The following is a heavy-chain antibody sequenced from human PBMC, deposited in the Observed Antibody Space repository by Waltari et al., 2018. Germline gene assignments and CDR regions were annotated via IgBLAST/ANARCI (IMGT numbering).Heavy chain of an antibody. V-gene: IGHV3-23*03. Sequence: EVQLLESGGGLVQPGGSLRLSCAASGFTFSSYAMSWVRQAPGKGLEWVSVIYSGGSTYYADSVKGRFTISRDNSKTTLYLQMNSLRAEDTAVYYCAKGGPRGMDVWGKGTTVTVSS. J-gene: IGHJ6*04. CDR3: AKGGPRGMDV. CDR2: IYSGGST. CDR1: GFTFSSYA. D-gene: IGHD3-10*01.